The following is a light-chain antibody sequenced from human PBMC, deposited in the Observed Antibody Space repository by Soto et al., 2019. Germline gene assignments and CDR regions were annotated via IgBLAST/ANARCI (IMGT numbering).Light chain of an antibody. CDR3: QQYDNLPLT. V-gene: IGKV1-33*01. Sequence: DIQMTQSPSTLSASVGDRVTITSRASQGISNYLALYQQKPGKAPNLLIYKATNLQRGVPSRFSGSGSGKDFTFTISSLQHEDIATYYCQQYDNLPLTFGGGTKVDIK. CDR1: QGISNY. J-gene: IGKJ4*01. CDR2: KAT.